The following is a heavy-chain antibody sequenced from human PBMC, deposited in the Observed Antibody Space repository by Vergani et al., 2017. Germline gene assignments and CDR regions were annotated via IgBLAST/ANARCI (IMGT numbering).Heavy chain of an antibody. CDR1: GFPFSSYA. Sequence: EVQLLESGGGLVQPGGSLRLSCAASGFPFSSYAMSWVRQAPGKGLEWVSGISGSGGRTYYADSVKGRFTISRDNSKNTLYLQMNSLRAEDTAVYYCAKDWWSGFDYWGQGTLVTVSS. CDR2: ISGSGGRT. J-gene: IGHJ4*02. CDR3: AKDWWSGFDY. V-gene: IGHV3-23*01. D-gene: IGHD2-15*01.